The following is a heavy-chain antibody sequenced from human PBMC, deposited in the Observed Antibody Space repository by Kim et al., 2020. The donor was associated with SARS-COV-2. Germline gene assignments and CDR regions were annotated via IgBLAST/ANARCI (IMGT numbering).Heavy chain of an antibody. D-gene: IGHD5-12*01. J-gene: IGHJ3*02. CDR3: ARNFVGIVATGPVDAFDI. Sequence: KSRFTIARDNAKNSLYLQMNSLRAEATAVYYCARNFVGIVATGPVDAFDIWGQGTMVTVSS. V-gene: IGHV3-7*04.